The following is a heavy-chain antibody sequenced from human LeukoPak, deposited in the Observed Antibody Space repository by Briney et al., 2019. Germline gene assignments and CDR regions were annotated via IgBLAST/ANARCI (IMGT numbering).Heavy chain of an antibody. CDR2: IYYSGST. Sequence: SSETLSLTCTVSGGSISSGGYYWSWIRQHPGKGLEWIGYIYYSGSTYYNPSLKSRVTISVDTSKNQFSLKLSSVTAADTAVYYCARSDSSGYYLLFDYWGQGTLVTVSS. J-gene: IGHJ4*02. V-gene: IGHV4-31*03. CDR1: GGSISSGGYY. CDR3: ARSDSSGYYLLFDY. D-gene: IGHD3-22*01.